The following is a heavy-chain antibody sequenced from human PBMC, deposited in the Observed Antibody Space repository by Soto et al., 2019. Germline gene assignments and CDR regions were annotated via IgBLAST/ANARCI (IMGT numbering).Heavy chain of an antibody. CDR3: ATYYDSSGYYCDY. J-gene: IGHJ4*02. CDR2: IIPIFGTA. V-gene: IGHV1-69*13. CDR1: GGTFSSYA. Sequence: SVKVSCKASGGTFSSYAISWVRQAPGQGLEWMGGIIPIFGTANYAQKFQGRVTITADESTSTAYMELSSLRSEDTAVYYCATYYDSSGYYCDYWGQGTLVTVSS. D-gene: IGHD3-22*01.